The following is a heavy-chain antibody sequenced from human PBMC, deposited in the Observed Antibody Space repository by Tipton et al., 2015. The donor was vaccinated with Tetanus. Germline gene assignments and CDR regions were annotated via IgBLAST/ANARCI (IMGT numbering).Heavy chain of an antibody. J-gene: IGHJ4*02. Sequence: QLVQSGAEVKKPGASVKVSCKASGYTFTGYYMHWVRQAPGQGLEWMGWINPNSGGTNYAQKFQGRVTMTRDTSISTAYMELSRLRSDDTAVYYCARARRYGSGSYYNLAGYWGQGTLVTVSS. D-gene: IGHD3-10*01. CDR3: ARARRYGSGSYYNLAGY. CDR2: INPNSGGT. CDR1: GYTFTGYY. V-gene: IGHV1-2*02.